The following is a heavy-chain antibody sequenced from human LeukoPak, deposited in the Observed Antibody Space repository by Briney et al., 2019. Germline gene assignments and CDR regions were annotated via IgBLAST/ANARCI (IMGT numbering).Heavy chain of an antibody. D-gene: IGHD3-22*01. Sequence: GRALRLSCAASGFIFSSYGMHWVRQAPGKGLEWVARIWHDGSNDDYADSVKGRFTISRDNSKNTLYLQMNSLRAEDTAVYYCAKDPGYYDSSGTTYWGQGTLVAVSS. CDR1: GFIFSSYG. V-gene: IGHV3-33*06. J-gene: IGHJ4*02. CDR3: AKDPGYYDSSGTTY. CDR2: IWHDGSND.